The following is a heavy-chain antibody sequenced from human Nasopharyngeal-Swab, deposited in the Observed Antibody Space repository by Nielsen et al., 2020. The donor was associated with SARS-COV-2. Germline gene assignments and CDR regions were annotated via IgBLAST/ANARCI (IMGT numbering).Heavy chain of an antibody. CDR1: GSTFSSYE. Sequence: GESLKISCAASGSTFSSYEMNWVRQAPGKGLEWVSYISSSGSTIYYADSVKGRFTISRDNAKNSLYLQMNSLRAEDTAVYYCARVKARLLRGYFDYWGQGTLVTVSS. CDR3: ARVKARLLRGYFDY. CDR2: ISSSGSTI. V-gene: IGHV3-48*03. D-gene: IGHD3-10*01. J-gene: IGHJ4*02.